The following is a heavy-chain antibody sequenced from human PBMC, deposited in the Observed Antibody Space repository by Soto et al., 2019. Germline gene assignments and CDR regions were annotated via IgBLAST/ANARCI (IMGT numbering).Heavy chain of an antibody. V-gene: IGHV3-23*01. Sequence: EVQLLESGGGLVQPGGSLRLSCAASGFTFSSYAMSWVGQAPGKGLEWVSSISGDGGRTYYVDSVKGRVTISRDNSKNTVSLQMNSLRAEDTAVYYCVKERGAAAGYYFDYWGQGTLVTVSS. CDR3: VKERGAAAGYYFDY. CDR1: GFTFSSYA. CDR2: ISGDGGRT. J-gene: IGHJ4*02. D-gene: IGHD6-13*01.